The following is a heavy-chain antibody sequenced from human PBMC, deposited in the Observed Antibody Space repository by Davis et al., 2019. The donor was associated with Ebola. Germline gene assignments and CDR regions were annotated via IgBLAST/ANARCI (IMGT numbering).Heavy chain of an antibody. D-gene: IGHD2-21*02. Sequence: MPSETLSLTCAVSGGSISSGGYSWSWIRQPPGKGLEWIGYIYYSGSTNYNPSLKSRVTISVDTSKNQFSLKLSSVTAADTAVYYCARRGIVVVTAKDAFDIWGQGTMVTVSS. V-gene: IGHV4-61*08. J-gene: IGHJ3*02. CDR3: ARRGIVVVTAKDAFDI. CDR1: GGSISSGGYS. CDR2: IYYSGST.